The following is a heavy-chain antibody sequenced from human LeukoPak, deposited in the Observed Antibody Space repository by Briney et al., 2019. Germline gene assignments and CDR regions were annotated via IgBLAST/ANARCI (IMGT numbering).Heavy chain of an antibody. CDR3: AQDACGGSCYSFDS. J-gene: IGHJ4*02. Sequence: GGSLRLSCGASGFTFSSYGMHWVRQAPGKGLEWVAVIWYDGTNKYYADSVKGRFTVSRDNSKNTLYLQMNSLRPEDTAVYYCAQDACGGSCYSFDSWGQGTLVTVSS. D-gene: IGHD2-15*01. V-gene: IGHV3-30*02. CDR2: IWYDGTNK. CDR1: GFTFSSYG.